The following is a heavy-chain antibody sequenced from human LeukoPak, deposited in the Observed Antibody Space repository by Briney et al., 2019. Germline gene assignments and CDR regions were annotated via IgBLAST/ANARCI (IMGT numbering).Heavy chain of an antibody. J-gene: IGHJ4*02. CDR2: ISSSSSTI. Sequence: GGSLRLSCVASEFVFNNYEMNWVRQAPGKGLEWVSYISSSSSTIYYADSVKGRFTISRDNAKNSLYLQMNSLRDEDTAVYYCARGVRYFDYWGQGTLVTVSS. V-gene: IGHV3-48*02. CDR3: ARGVRYFDY. D-gene: IGHD3-9*01. CDR1: EFVFNNYE.